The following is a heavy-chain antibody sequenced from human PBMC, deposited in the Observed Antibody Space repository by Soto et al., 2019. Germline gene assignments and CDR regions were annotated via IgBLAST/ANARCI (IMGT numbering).Heavy chain of an antibody. CDR3: AKDPTTLIVVVLAALDY. CDR2: ISCDGSSE. J-gene: IGHJ4*02. D-gene: IGHD2-15*01. V-gene: IGHV3-30*18. Sequence: GGSLSLSCAASGFNFSSYGMHWVRQPPGKGLEWVAVISCDGSSEYYADSEKGRFTISRDNSKNTLYLQMNSLRAEDTAVYYCAKDPTTLIVVVLAALDYWGQGTLVSVSS. CDR1: GFNFSSYG.